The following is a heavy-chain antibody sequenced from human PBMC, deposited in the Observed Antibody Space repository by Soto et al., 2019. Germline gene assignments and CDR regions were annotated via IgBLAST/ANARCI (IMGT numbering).Heavy chain of an antibody. D-gene: IGHD6-13*01. CDR2: IGTAGDT. J-gene: IGHJ4*02. Sequence: GGSLRLSCAASGFTFSSYDMHWVRQATGKGLEWVSAIGTAGDTYYPGSVKGRFTISRENAKNSLYLQMNSLRAEDTAVYYCARGTSSSWYYFDYWGQGTLVTVSS. CDR1: GFTFSSYD. V-gene: IGHV3-13*01. CDR3: ARGTSSSWYYFDY.